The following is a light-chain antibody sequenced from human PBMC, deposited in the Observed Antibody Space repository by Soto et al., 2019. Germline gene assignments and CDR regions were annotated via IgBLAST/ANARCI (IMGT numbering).Light chain of an antibody. CDR1: QSVSSD. J-gene: IGKJ4*01. Sequence: EIMMTQSPATLYVSPGERATLSCRASQSVSSDLAWYQQKPGQSPRLLIFAASTRATGIPDRFSGGGSGTEFTLTISSLQPEDFVVYYRQQYYDWPLTFGGGTEVEIK. V-gene: IGKV3-15*01. CDR2: AAS. CDR3: QQYYDWPLT.